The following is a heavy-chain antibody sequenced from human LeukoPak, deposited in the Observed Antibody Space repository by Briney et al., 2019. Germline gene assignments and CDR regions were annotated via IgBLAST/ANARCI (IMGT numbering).Heavy chain of an antibody. CDR2: IKQDGSEK. V-gene: IGHV3-7*04. CDR3: ARETIFDY. J-gene: IGHJ4*02. Sequence: PGRSLRLSCAASGFTFSNYGMHWVRQAPGKGLEWVANIKQDGSEKYYVDSVKGRFTISRDNAKNSLYLQMNSLRAEDTAVYYCARETIFDYWGQGTVVTVSS. D-gene: IGHD1-7*01. CDR1: GFTFSNYG.